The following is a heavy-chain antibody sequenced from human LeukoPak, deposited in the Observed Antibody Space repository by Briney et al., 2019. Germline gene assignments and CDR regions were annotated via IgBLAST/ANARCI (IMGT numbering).Heavy chain of an antibody. CDR3: ARGLSDYDLWSGYYTYSWFDP. Sequence: ASVKVSCKASGYTFTSYDINWVRQATGQGLEWMGWMNPNSGNTGYAQKFQGRVTMTRNTSISTAYMELSSLRSEDTAVYYCARGLSDYDLWSGYYTYSWFDPWGQGTLVTVSS. V-gene: IGHV1-8*01. J-gene: IGHJ5*02. CDR2: MNPNSGNT. CDR1: GYTFTSYD. D-gene: IGHD3-3*01.